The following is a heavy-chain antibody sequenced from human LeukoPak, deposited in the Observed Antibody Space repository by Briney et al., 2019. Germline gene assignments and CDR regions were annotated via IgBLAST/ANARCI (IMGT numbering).Heavy chain of an antibody. Sequence: ASVKVSCKASGYTFTSYGISWVRQAPGQGLEWMGWISAYNGNTSYAQKLQGRVTMTTDTSTSTAYMELRSLRSDDTAVYYCARDPVYYDYVWGSYRYGAFDIWGQGTMVTVSS. CDR2: ISAYNGNT. CDR1: GYTFTSYG. CDR3: ARDPVYYDYVWGSYRYGAFDI. D-gene: IGHD3-16*02. V-gene: IGHV1-18*01. J-gene: IGHJ3*02.